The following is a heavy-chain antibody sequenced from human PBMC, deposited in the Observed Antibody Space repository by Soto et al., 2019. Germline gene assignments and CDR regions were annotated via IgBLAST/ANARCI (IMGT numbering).Heavy chain of an antibody. V-gene: IGHV3-30*18. Sequence: QVQLVESGGGVFKPGRSLRLSCEASGFTFSSYGMHWVRQAPGKGLEWVAVISYDGSNKYYADSVKGRFTISRDNSKNTLYLQMNSLRAEDTAVYYCAKDHLMTTVTTVGYWGQGTLVTVSS. D-gene: IGHD4-17*01. CDR3: AKDHLMTTVTTVGY. CDR1: GFTFSSYG. CDR2: ISYDGSNK. J-gene: IGHJ4*02.